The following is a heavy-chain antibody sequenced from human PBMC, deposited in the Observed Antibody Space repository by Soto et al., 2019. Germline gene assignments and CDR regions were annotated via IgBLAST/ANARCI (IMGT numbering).Heavy chain of an antibody. CDR1: GFTFSSYT. V-gene: IGHV3-21*01. CDR2: ISSSSTSV. Sequence: EVRLVESGGGLVKPGGSLRLSCEASGFTFSSYTMNWVRQAPGKGLECVSSISSSSTSVYYAGSVKGRFTISRDNAKNSLYLQMNSLRAEDTAVYYCASGPYFEILTGYFDPWGQGTLVTVSS. J-gene: IGHJ5*02. D-gene: IGHD3-9*01. CDR3: ASGPYFEILTGYFDP.